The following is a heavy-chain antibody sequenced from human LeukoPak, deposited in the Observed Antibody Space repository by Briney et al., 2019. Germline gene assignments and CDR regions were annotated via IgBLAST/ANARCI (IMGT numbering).Heavy chain of an antibody. CDR2: ISSSISTI. D-gene: IGHD3-9*01. V-gene: IGHV3-48*01. CDR3: ARSQMGVLRYFDRTPSGFDY. J-gene: IGHJ4*02. CDR1: GFTFSSYS. Sequence: GGSLRLSCAASGFTFSSYSMNWVRQAPGKGLEWVSYISSSISTIYYADSVKGRFTISRDNAKNSVYLQMNSLRAEDTAVYYCARSQMGVLRYFDRTPSGFDYWGQGTLVTVSS.